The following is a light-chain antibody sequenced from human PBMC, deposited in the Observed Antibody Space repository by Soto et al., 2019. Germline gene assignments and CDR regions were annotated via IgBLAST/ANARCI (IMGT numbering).Light chain of an antibody. CDR2: GAS. CDR3: QQYSNWPPYT. J-gene: IGKJ2*01. V-gene: IGKV3-15*01. Sequence: ELLMTQSPATLSVSPGERATLSCRASQSLSSNLAWYQQKPGQAPRLLIYGASTRATGIPARFSGSWSGTEFTLTISSLQSEDFAVYYCQQYSNWPPYTFGQGTKLEIK. CDR1: QSLSSN.